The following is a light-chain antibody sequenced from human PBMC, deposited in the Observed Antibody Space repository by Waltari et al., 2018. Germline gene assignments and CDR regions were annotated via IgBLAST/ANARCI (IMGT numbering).Light chain of an antibody. J-gene: IGLJ2*01. V-gene: IGLV3-21*03. CDR2: DDR. CDR3: QVWDTTSDHVV. CDR1: NIGGKS. Sequence: SYVLTQPPSVSVAPGKTARITCGGNNIGGKSVHWYQQMPGQAPLLVIYDDRDRPSGIPERFSASNSGNTATLTISRVEGEDEADYYCQVWDTTSDHVVFGGGTQLTVL.